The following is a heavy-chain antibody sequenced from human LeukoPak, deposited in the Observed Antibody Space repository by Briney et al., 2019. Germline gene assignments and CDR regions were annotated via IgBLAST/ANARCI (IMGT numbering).Heavy chain of an antibody. Sequence: GGSLRLSCAASGFTSSNAWMSWVRQAPGKGLEWVGRIKSKTDGGTTDYAAPVKGRFTISRDDSKNTLYLQMNSLKTEDTAVYYCTTGPPGYSSGRFDYWGQGTLVTVSS. D-gene: IGHD6-19*01. CDR1: GFTSSNAW. CDR3: TTGPPGYSSGRFDY. J-gene: IGHJ4*02. CDR2: IKSKTDGGTT. V-gene: IGHV3-15*01.